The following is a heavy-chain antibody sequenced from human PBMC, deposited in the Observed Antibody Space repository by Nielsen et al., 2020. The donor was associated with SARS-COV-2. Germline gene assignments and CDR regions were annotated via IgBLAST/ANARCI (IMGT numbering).Heavy chain of an antibody. Sequence: ASVKVSCKASGYTFTGYYMHWVRQAPGQGLEWMGRINPNSGGTNYAQKFQGRVTMTRGTSISTAYMELSRLRSDDTAVYYCARESEGRDGFDYWGQGTLVTVSS. CDR1: GYTFTGYY. V-gene: IGHV1-2*06. CDR2: INPNSGGT. CDR3: ARESEGRDGFDY. J-gene: IGHJ4*02. D-gene: IGHD5-24*01.